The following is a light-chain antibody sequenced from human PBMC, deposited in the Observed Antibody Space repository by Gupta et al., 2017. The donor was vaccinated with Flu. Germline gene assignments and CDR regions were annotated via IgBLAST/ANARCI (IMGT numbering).Light chain of an antibody. V-gene: IGKV3-11*01. CDR1: QSVSSY. Sequence: EIVLTQSPATLSLPPGESATLSCRASQSVSSYLAWYQQKPGQAPRLLLYDASPSATGMPATFSGSRSSTAFTLTIISRVPEDYVVTYCQQRSNWAITFGQGTRMDIK. CDR3: QQRSNWAIT. CDR2: DAS. J-gene: IGKJ5*01.